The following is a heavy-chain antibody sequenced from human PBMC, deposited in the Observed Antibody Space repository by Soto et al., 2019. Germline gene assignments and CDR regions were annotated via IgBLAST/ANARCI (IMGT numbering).Heavy chain of an antibody. J-gene: IGHJ4*02. CDR3: ARDTGLYVPAAMIDY. V-gene: IGHV3-7*03. CDR2: IKQDGSEK. Sequence: PGGSLRLSCAASGFTFSSYWLGWVRQVPGKGLEWVANIKQDGSEKYYVDSVRGRFTISRDNAKNSLYLQMNSLRAEDTAVYFCARDTGLYVPAAMIDYWGQGTLVTVSS. D-gene: IGHD2-2*01. CDR1: GFTFSSYW.